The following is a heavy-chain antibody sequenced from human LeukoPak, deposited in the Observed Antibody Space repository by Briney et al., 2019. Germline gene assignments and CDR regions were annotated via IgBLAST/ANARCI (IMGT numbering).Heavy chain of an antibody. CDR1: GFTFSSYA. Sequence: GGSLRLSCAASGFTFSSYAMSLVRQAPGKGLEWVSAISGSGGSTYYADSVKGRFTISRDNSKNTLYLQMNSLRAEDTAVYYCAKDYRPYYYDSSGYYYAEYFQHWGQGTLVTVSS. V-gene: IGHV3-23*01. CDR2: ISGSGGST. CDR3: AKDYRPYYYDSSGYYYAEYFQH. D-gene: IGHD3-22*01. J-gene: IGHJ1*01.